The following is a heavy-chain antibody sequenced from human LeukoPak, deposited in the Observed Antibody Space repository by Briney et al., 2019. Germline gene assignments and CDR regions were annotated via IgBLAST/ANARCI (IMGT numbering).Heavy chain of an antibody. Sequence: ASVKVSCKASGYTFTSYGISRVRQAPGQGLEWMGWISAYNGNTKYVQKIQGRVTMTTDSYTSTAYMELRSLTSDDTAVYYCARWYCGGGSCYSYYYGMDVWGQGTTVTVSS. CDR2: ISAYNGNT. CDR1: GYTFTSYG. CDR3: ARWYCGGGSCYSYYYGMDV. J-gene: IGHJ6*02. V-gene: IGHV1-18*01. D-gene: IGHD2-15*01.